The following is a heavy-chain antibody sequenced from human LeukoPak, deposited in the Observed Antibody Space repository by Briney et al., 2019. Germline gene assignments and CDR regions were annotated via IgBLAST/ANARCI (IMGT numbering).Heavy chain of an antibody. CDR2: ISGSGGST. CDR3: AKSGVVTASQGLDY. V-gene: IGHV3-23*01. J-gene: IGHJ4*02. Sequence: GGSLRLSCAASGFTFGSYAMSWVRQAPGKGLEWVSAISGSGGSTYYADSVKGRFTISRDNSKNTLYLQINSLRAEDTAVYYCAKSGVVTASQGLDYWGQGTLVTVSS. D-gene: IGHD2-21*02. CDR1: GFTFGSYA.